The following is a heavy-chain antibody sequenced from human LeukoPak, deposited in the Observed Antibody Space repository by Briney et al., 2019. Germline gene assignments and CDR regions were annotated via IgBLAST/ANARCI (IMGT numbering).Heavy chain of an antibody. J-gene: IGHJ4*02. CDR2: IYYSGST. Sequence: SETLSLTCTVSGGSISSYYWSWIRQPPGKGLEWIGYIYYSGSTNYNPSLKSRVTISVDTSKNQFSLKLSSVTAADTAVYYCARGGLIAVAGTFSDFDYWGQGTLVTVSS. D-gene: IGHD6-19*01. CDR1: GGSISSYY. V-gene: IGHV4-59*01. CDR3: ARGGLIAVAGTFSDFDY.